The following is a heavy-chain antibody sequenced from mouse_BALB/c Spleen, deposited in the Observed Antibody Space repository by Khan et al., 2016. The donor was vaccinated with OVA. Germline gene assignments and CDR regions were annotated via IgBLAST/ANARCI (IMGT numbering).Heavy chain of an antibody. CDR1: GYTFTYYV. CDR3: ARGDGYYVYFDY. V-gene: IGHV1-77*01. D-gene: IGHD2-3*01. J-gene: IGHJ2*01. Sequence: QVQLKESGPELVKPGASVKMSCKASGYTFTYYVITWVKQRTGQGLEWIGEIYPGSDNAYYNERFKGKATLTADKSSNTTNMQLSSLTSEDSAVCFCARGDGYYVYFDYWGQCTTLTVSS. CDR2: IYPGSDNA.